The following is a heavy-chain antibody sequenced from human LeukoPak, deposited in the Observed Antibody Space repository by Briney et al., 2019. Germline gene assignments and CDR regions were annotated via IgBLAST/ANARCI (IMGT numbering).Heavy chain of an antibody. D-gene: IGHD3-10*01. J-gene: IGHJ4*02. CDR3: ASGYYGSGSITSKIAWDY. CDR2: INPNSGGT. CDR1: GYTFTGYY. Sequence: ASVKVSCKASGYTFTGYYMHWVRQAPGQGLEWMGWINPNSGGTNYAQKFQGRVTMTRDTSISTAYMELSRLRSDDTAVYYCASGYYGSGSITSKIAWDYWGQGTLVTVSS. V-gene: IGHV1-2*02.